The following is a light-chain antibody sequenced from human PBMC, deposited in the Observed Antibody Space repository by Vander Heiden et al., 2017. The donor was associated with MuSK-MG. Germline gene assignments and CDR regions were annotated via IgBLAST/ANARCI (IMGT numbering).Light chain of an antibody. CDR3: QQLNSYRFT. J-gene: IGKJ3*01. V-gene: IGKV1-9*01. Sequence: DIQLTQSPSFLSASVGDRVTITCRASQGISSYLAWYQQKPGKAPKLLIYAASTLQSGVPSRFSGSGSGTEFTLTISSLQPEDFATYYCQQLNSYRFTFGP. CDR2: AAS. CDR1: QGISSY.